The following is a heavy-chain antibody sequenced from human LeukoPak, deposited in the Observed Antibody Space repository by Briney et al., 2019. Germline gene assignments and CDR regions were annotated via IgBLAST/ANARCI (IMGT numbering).Heavy chain of an antibody. CDR1: GFTFSSYA. D-gene: IGHD6-19*01. CDR2: ISYDGSNK. J-gene: IGHJ4*02. Sequence: GGSLRLSCAASGFTFSSYAMHWVRQAPGKGLEWVAVISYDGSNKYYADSVKGRLTISRDNSKNTLYLQMNSLRAEDTAVYYCAREASLLLYSSGPFDYWGQGTLVTVSS. CDR3: AREASLLLYSSGPFDY. V-gene: IGHV3-30-3*01.